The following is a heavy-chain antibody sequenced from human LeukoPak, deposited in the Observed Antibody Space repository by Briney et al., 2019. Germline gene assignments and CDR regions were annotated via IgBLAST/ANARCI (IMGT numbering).Heavy chain of an antibody. D-gene: IGHD1-14*01. CDR1: GGSISSYY. Sequence: SETLSLTCTVSGGSISSYYWSWIRQPPGKGLEWIGYIYYSGGTNYNPSLKSRVTISVDTSKNQFSLKLSSVTAADTAVYYCATEDFDYWGQGTLVTVSS. J-gene: IGHJ4*02. V-gene: IGHV4-59*12. CDR2: IYYSGGT. CDR3: ATEDFDY.